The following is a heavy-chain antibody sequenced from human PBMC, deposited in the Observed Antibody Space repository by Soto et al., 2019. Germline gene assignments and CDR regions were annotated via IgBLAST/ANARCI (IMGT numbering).Heavy chain of an antibody. J-gene: IGHJ4*02. CDR3: ARDPNSSSCFDY. Sequence: GGSLRLSCAASGFTFSSYGMHWVRQAPGKGLEWVAVIWYDGSNKYYADSVKGRFTISRDNSKNTLYLQMNSLRAEDTAVYYCARDPNSSSCFDYWGQGTLVTVSS. D-gene: IGHD6-13*01. V-gene: IGHV3-33*01. CDR2: IWYDGSNK. CDR1: GFTFSSYG.